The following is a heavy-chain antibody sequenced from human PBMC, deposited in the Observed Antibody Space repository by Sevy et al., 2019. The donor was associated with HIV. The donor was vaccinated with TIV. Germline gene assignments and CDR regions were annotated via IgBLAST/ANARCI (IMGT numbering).Heavy chain of an antibody. CDR2: IKQDGSDK. Sequence: GGSLRLSCAASGFTFSSYWMSWVRQAPGKGLEWVANIKQDGSDKYYVDSVKGRFTISRDNDKNSLYLQMNSLRVEDTAVYYCASPGTKGFDPWGQGTLVTVSS. D-gene: IGHD2-8*01. V-gene: IGHV3-7*03. CDR1: GFTFSSYW. CDR3: ASPGTKGFDP. J-gene: IGHJ5*02.